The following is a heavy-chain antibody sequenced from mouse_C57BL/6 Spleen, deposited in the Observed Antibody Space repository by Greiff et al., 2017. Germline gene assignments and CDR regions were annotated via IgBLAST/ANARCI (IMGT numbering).Heavy chain of an antibody. Sequence: EVTLMESGGGLVKPGGSLKLSCAASGFTFSSYAMSWVRQTPEKRLEWVATISDGGSYTYYPDNVKGRFTISIDKAKNNLYRQMSHLKSEDTAMDYCARDDGYYGFAYWGQGTLVTVSA. J-gene: IGHJ3*01. CDR2: ISDGGSYT. CDR1: GFTFSSYA. D-gene: IGHD2-3*01. CDR3: ARDDGYYGFAY. V-gene: IGHV5-4*01.